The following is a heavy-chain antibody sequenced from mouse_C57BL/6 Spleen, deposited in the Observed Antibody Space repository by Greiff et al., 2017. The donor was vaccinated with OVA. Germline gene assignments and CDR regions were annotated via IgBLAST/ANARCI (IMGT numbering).Heavy chain of an antibody. CDR1: GYTFTSYW. J-gene: IGHJ2*01. Sequence: QVQLKQSGAELVKPGASVKLSCKASGYTFTSYWMHWVKQRPGQGLEWIGMIHPNSGSTNYNEKFKSKATLTVDKSSSTAYMQLSSLTSEDSAVYYCARNRLGRKGFDYWGQSTTLTVSS. CDR2: IHPNSGST. V-gene: IGHV1-64*01. CDR3: ARNRLGRKGFDY. D-gene: IGHD4-1*01.